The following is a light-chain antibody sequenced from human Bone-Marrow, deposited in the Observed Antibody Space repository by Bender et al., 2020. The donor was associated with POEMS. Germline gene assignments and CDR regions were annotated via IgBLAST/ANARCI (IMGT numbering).Light chain of an antibody. V-gene: IGLV2-23*01. J-gene: IGLJ2*01. CDR3: CSYAGSRTVV. CDR1: DTDVGSYRY. CDR2: EGT. Sequence: QSALTQPASVSGSPGQSITISCTGTDTDVGSYRYVSWYQQHPGKAPKLIIYEGTQRPSGVSDRFSGSKSGNTAALTISGLQAEDEADYHCCSYAGSRTVVFGGGTKLTVL.